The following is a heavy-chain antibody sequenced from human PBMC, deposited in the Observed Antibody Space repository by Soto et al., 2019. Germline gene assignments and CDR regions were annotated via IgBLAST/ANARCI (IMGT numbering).Heavy chain of an antibody. D-gene: IGHD4-17*01. V-gene: IGHV3-23*01. J-gene: IGHJ5*02. Sequence: EVQLLESGGGLVQPGGSLRLSCAASGFTFSSYAMSWVRQAPGKGLEWVSAISGSGGSTYYADSVKGRFTISRDNSKNTLYLQMNSLRAEDTAVYYCAKDRDYGDYGANWFDPWGQGTLVTVSS. CDR1: GFTFSSYA. CDR2: ISGSGGST. CDR3: AKDRDYGDYGANWFDP.